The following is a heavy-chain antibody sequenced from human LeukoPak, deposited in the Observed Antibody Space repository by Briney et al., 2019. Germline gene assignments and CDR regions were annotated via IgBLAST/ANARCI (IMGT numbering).Heavy chain of an antibody. CDR3: ARDLGVGATGELDY. J-gene: IGHJ4*02. D-gene: IGHD1-26*01. Sequence: VKVSCKAAGGTDRSYAISGVGQASGQGLEWMRGIIPIFGTANYAQKFQGRVTITTDESTCTAYMELSSLRSEDTAVYYCARDLGVGATGELDYWGQGTLVTVSS. CDR2: IIPIFGTA. CDR1: GGTDRSYA. V-gene: IGHV1-69*13.